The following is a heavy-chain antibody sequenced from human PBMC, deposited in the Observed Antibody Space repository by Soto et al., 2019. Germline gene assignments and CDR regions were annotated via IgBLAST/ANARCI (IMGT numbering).Heavy chain of an antibody. D-gene: IGHD6-13*01. CDR1: GFTFSSYA. J-gene: IGHJ4*02. CDR2: ISYDGSDT. V-gene: IGHV3-74*01. CDR3: ARTWYSSSWYFDY. Sequence: GGSLRLSCAASGFTFSSYAMSWVRQAPGKGLEWVSRISYDGSDTTYAGSVKGRFTISGDNAKNTLYLQMNSLRDDDTAVYYCARTWYSSSWYFDYWGQGTLVTVSS.